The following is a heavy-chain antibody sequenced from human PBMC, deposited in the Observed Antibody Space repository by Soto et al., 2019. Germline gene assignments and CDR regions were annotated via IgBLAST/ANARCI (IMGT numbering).Heavy chain of an antibody. Sequence: QVQLVQSGAEVKKPGASVKVSCKTSGYTFTDFDIMWVRQAAGQGLEWMGWRKPNSGNTGYAQKFQGRGTMTRNTSTNTASMELTSLRPEDTAVYYSAKSEYCRGGTSHYGDFHYWGQRTLVTVSS. V-gene: IGHV1-8*01. CDR2: RKPNSGNT. D-gene: IGHD2-15*01. J-gene: IGHJ4*02. CDR1: GYTFTDFD. CDR3: AKSEYCRGGTSHYGDFHY.